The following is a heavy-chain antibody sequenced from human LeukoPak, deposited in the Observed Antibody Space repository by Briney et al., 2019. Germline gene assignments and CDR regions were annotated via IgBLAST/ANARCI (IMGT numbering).Heavy chain of an antibody. CDR3: TTXSAXVYNWFDP. CDR2: IKSNSDDGTT. Sequence: GGSLRLSCAASGFTFSHAWMNWVRQAPGKGLEWVGRIKSNSDDGTTDYAAPVKGRFTISRDDSKKTLYLQMNSLKTEDTAVXXCTTXSAXVYNWFDPWGQGTLVTVSS. V-gene: IGHV3-15*01. CDR1: GFTFSHAW. D-gene: IGHD6-13*01. J-gene: IGHJ5*02.